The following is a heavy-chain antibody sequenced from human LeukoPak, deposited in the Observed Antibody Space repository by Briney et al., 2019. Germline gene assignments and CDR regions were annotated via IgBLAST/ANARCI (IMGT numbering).Heavy chain of an antibody. CDR3: ASPLAAYYYDSSGYYYRY. Sequence: SGGSLRLSCAASGFTFSSYWMHWVRQAPGKGLVWVSRINSDGSSTSYADSVKGRFTISRDNAKNTLYLQMNSLRDEDTAVYYCASPLAAYYYDSSGYYYRYWGQGTLVTVSS. V-gene: IGHV3-74*01. J-gene: IGHJ4*02. D-gene: IGHD3-22*01. CDR1: GFTFSSYW. CDR2: INSDGSST.